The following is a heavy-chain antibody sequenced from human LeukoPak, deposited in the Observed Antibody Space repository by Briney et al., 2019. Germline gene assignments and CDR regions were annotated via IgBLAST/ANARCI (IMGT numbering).Heavy chain of an antibody. D-gene: IGHD3-3*01. V-gene: IGHV3-7*04. CDR3: ARDRFWEFRAFDI. CDR2: ISQDGSET. Sequence: GGSLRLSCAASGFSSSSYWMTWVRQAPGQGLESVADISQDGSETFYVDSVKGLFTFFRDNAKNSLYLKMNIRRAEGTAIYYCARDRFWEFRAFDIWGQGTVVTVSS. J-gene: IGHJ3*02. CDR1: GFSSSSYW.